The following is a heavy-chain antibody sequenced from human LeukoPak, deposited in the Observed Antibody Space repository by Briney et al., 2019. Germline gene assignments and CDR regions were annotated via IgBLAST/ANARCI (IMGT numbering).Heavy chain of an antibody. V-gene: IGHV4-39*01. D-gene: IGHD3-9*01. CDR2: INYSRST. J-gene: IGHJ4*02. CDR1: GGSISSSNYY. Sequence: PSETLSLTCTVSGGSISSSNYYCGWIRQPPGKGLEWIGSINYSRSTYYNPSLKSRVTISVDTSKNQFSLKLSSVTAADPAVYYCARRDDILTGYVFDYWGQGTLVTVSS. CDR3: ARRDDILTGYVFDY.